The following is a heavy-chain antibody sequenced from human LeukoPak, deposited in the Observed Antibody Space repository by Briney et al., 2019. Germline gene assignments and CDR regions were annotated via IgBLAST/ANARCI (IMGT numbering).Heavy chain of an antibody. CDR3: AKDRPVWSGYYFDY. Sequence: GRSLRLSCAASGFTFSSYGMHWVRQAPGKGLEWVAVISYDGSNKYYADSVKGRFTISRDNSKNTLYLQTNSLRAEDTAVYYCAKDRPVWSGYYFDYWGQGTLVTVSS. CDR1: GFTFSSYG. CDR2: ISYDGSNK. V-gene: IGHV3-30*18. J-gene: IGHJ4*02. D-gene: IGHD3-3*01.